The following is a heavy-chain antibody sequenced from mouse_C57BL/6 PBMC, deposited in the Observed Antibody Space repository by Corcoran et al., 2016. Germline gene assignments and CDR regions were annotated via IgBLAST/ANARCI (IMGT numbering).Heavy chain of an antibody. D-gene: IGHD1-1*01. V-gene: IGHV9-3*01. Sequence: QIQLVQSGPELKKPGETVKISCKASGYTFTTYGMSWVKQAPGKGLKWMGWINTYSGVPTYADDFKGRFAFSLETSASTAYLQINNLKNDDTATYFCARSPNYYGSSFDYWGQGTTLTVSS. CDR3: ARSPNYYGSSFDY. CDR2: INTYSGVP. CDR1: GYTFTTYG. J-gene: IGHJ2*01.